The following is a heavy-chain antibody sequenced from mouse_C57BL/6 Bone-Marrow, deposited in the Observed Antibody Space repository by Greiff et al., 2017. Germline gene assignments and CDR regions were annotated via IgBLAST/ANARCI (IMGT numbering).Heavy chain of an antibody. V-gene: IGHV8-8*01. CDR1: GFSLSTFGMG. CDR3: ARTLLLRYYYAMDY. CDR2: IWWDDDK. D-gene: IGHD1-1*01. J-gene: IGHJ4*01. Sequence: QVTLKVCGPGILQPSQTLSLTCSFSGFSLSTFGMGVGWIRQPSGKGLEWLAHIWWDDDKYYNPALKSRLTISKDTSKNQVFLKIANVDTADTATYYCARTLLLRYYYAMDYWGQGTSVTVSS.